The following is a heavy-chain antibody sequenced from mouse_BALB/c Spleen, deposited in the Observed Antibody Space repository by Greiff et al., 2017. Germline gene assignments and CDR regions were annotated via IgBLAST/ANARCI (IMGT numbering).Heavy chain of an antibody. CDR1: GFSLTSYG. CDR2: IWSGGST. D-gene: IGHD2-4*01. CDR3: ARRPLTTMITTYAMDY. Sequence: QVQLKQSGPGLVQPSQSLSITCTVSGFSLTSYGVHWVRQSPGKGLEWLGVIWSGGSTDYNAAFISRLSISKDNSKSHVFFKMNSLQANDTAIYYCARRPLTTMITTYAMDYWGQGTSVTVSS. J-gene: IGHJ4*01. V-gene: IGHV2-2*02.